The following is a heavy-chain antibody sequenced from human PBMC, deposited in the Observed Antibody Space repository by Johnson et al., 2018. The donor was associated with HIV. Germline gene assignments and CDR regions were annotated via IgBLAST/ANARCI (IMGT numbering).Heavy chain of an antibody. CDR3: ALRGNAFDI. Sequence: MLLVESGGGLVQPVGSLRLSCAASGFTFSTYAMSWVRQAPGKGLEWVSVISGSGGGTYYADSVKGRFTISRDNSKNTLYLQMNSLRAEDTALYYCALRGNAFDIWGQGTMVTVSS. CDR1: GFTFSTYA. J-gene: IGHJ3*02. CDR2: ISGSGGGT. D-gene: IGHD3-9*01. V-gene: IGHV3-23*04.